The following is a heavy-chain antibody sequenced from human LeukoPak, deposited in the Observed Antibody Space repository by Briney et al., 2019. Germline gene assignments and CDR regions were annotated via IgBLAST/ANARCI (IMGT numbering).Heavy chain of an antibody. D-gene: IGHD3-9*01. J-gene: IGHJ4*02. CDR2: VDPEDGET. Sequence: ASVKVSCKVSGYTFTDYYVHWVQQAPGKGLEWMGLVDPEDGETIYAEKFQGRVTITADTSTDTAYMELSSLRSEDTAVYYCATAPVTGLFDYWGQGTLVTVSS. CDR3: ATAPVTGLFDY. CDR1: GYTFTDYY. V-gene: IGHV1-69-2*01.